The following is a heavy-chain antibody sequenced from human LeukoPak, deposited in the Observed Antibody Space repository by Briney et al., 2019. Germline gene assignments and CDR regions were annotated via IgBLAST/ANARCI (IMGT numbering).Heavy chain of an antibody. CDR1: GFTFSDYY. J-gene: IGHJ4*02. CDR2: ISSSGSTI. Sequence: GGSLRLSCAASGFTFSDYYMSWICQAPGKGLEWVSYISSSGSTIYYADSVKGRFTISRDNAKNSLYLQMNSLRAEDTAVYYCATSQDGYKITPIDYWGQGTLVTVSS. CDR3: ATSQDGYKITPIDY. D-gene: IGHD5-24*01. V-gene: IGHV3-11*01.